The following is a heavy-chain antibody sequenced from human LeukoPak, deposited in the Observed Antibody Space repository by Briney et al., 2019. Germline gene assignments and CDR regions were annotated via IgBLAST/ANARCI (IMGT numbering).Heavy chain of an antibody. V-gene: IGHV3-48*01. D-gene: IGHD1-1*01. Sequence: GGSLRLSCAASGFTFSRYSMNWVRQAPGKGLEWVSYISSSGTTIYYADSVKGRFTIPRDNAKNSLYLQMNSLRAEDTAVYYCARVRNEDYYYYYMDVWGKGTTVTVSS. J-gene: IGHJ6*03. CDR1: GFTFSRYS. CDR2: ISSSGTTI. CDR3: ARVRNEDYYYYYMDV.